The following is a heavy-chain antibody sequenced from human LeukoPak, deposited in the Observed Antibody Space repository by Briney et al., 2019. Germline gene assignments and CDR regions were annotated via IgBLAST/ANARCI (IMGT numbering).Heavy chain of an antibody. CDR3: ARGRVNWFDP. Sequence: GGSLRLSCAASGFTFSSYSMNWVRQAPGQGLEWVSYISGSGNTTYYADSVKGRFTVSRDNAKNSVYLQMNSLRGEDTAVYYCARGRVNWFDPWGQGTLVTVSS. J-gene: IGHJ5*02. CDR2: ISGSGNTT. CDR1: GFTFSSYS. V-gene: IGHV3-48*04.